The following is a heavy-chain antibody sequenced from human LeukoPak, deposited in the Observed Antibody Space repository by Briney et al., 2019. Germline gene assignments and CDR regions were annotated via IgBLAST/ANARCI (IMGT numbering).Heavy chain of an antibody. D-gene: IGHD3-22*01. CDR1: GFTFSSYA. CDR2: ISGSGGST. Sequence: PGGSLRLSCAASGFTFSSYAMSWVRQAPGKGLEWVSAISGSGGSTYYADSVKGRFTISRDNSKNTLYLQMNSLRAEDTAVYYCARRITMIVVVTDSGLDYWGQGTLVTVSS. J-gene: IGHJ4*02. CDR3: ARRITMIVVVTDSGLDY. V-gene: IGHV3-23*01.